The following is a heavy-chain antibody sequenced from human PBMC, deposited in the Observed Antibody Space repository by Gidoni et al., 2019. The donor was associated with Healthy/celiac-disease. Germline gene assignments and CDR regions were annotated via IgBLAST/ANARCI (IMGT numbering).Heavy chain of an antibody. V-gene: IGHV4-39*01. Sequence: QLQLQESGPGLVKPSATLSLTCTVSGGSISSSSYYWGWIRQPPGKGLEWIGSIYYSGSTYYNPSLKSRVTISVDTSKNQFSLKLSSVTAADTAVYYCARCFLERDSRTIDYWGQGTLVTVSS. CDR2: IYYSGST. D-gene: IGHD6-13*01. CDR3: ARCFLERDSRTIDY. CDR1: GGSISSSSYY. J-gene: IGHJ4*02.